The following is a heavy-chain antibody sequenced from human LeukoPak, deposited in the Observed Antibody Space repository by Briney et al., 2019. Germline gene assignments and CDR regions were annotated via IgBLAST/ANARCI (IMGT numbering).Heavy chain of an antibody. V-gene: IGHV5-51*04. D-gene: IGHD6-6*01. Sequence: GESLKISCKVSGYNLTNYCIAWVRQMPGKGLEWMGHIYPGDSETRYSPSCQGQVTISVDKPITTAYLQSRRPKAADTAVYYCASATGIALRPPFWGQGTLVTVS. CDR2: IYPGDSET. CDR3: ASATGIALRPPF. CDR1: GYNLTNYC. J-gene: IGHJ4*02.